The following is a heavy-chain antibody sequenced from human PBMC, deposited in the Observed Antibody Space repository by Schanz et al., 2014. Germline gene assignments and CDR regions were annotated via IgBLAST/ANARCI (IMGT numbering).Heavy chain of an antibody. CDR2: INGGVETP. CDR3: ARGNYGMDV. J-gene: IGHJ6*02. Sequence: QVHLVESGGGLVKPGGYLRLSCAASGFTFSDYYMTWIRQAPGKGLEWVSYINGGVETPYYADSVRGRFTISRDNAKNSLFLQMNSLRAEDTAKYYCARGNYGMDVGGQGTTVTVSS. V-gene: IGHV3-11*01. CDR1: GFTFSDYY.